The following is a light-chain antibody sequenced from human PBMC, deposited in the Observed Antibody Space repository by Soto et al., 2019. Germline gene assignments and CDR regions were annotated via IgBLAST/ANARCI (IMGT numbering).Light chain of an antibody. CDR2: GAS. CDR1: QSVSSTY. Sequence: EIVLTQSPGTLSLSPGERATLSCRASQSVSSTYLAWYQHKLGQAPRLLIYGASSKASGIPDRFSGSGTGTDFTLTISRLVPEDFAVYYCQQYGSSPRSFGQGTKVEVK. J-gene: IGKJ1*01. CDR3: QQYGSSPRS. V-gene: IGKV3-20*01.